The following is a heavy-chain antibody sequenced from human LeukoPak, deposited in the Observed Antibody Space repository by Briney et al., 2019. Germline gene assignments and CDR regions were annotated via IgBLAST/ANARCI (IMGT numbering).Heavy chain of an antibody. CDR1: GFTFSSYS. CDR3: ARDHPSGSYFRCFDY. Sequence: PGGSLRLSCAASGFTFSSYSMNWVRQAPGKGLEWVSYISSSSSTIYYADSVKGRFTISRDNAKNSLYLQMNSLRDEDTAVYYCARDHPSGSYFRCFDYWGQGTLVTVSS. CDR2: ISSSSSTI. J-gene: IGHJ4*02. V-gene: IGHV3-48*02. D-gene: IGHD1-26*01.